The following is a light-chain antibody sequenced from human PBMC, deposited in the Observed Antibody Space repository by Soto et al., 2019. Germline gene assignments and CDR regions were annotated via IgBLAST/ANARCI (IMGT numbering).Light chain of an antibody. Sequence: ALTQPASVSGSPGQSITISCTGTSSDVGDYNYVSWYQQHPGKAPKLMIYDVNYRPSGVSNRFSGSKSGNTASLTISGLQAEDEADYYCSSYTSSTTLGYVVFGGGTKLTVL. CDR2: DVN. CDR3: SSYTSSTTLGYVV. J-gene: IGLJ2*01. CDR1: SSDVGDYNY. V-gene: IGLV2-14*03.